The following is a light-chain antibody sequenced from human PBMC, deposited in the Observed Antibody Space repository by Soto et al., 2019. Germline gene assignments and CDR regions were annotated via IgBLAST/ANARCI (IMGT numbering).Light chain of an antibody. Sequence: DIQMTQSPSILSASVGDTVNITCRASQSVSTWLAWYQQKPGKAPKVMIYKASTLQIGVPSRFSASGSGTEFTLTIGSLQPDDFATYYCQQYNSYVYSFGRGTKLES. CDR1: QSVSTW. CDR3: QQYNSYVYS. CDR2: KAS. V-gene: IGKV1-5*03. J-gene: IGKJ2*03.